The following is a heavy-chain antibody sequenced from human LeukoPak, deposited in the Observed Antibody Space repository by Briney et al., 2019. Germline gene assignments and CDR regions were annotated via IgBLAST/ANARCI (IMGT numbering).Heavy chain of an antibody. Sequence: SVKVSCKASGGTFSSNAISWVRQAPGQGLEWMGGIIPIFGTANYAQKFQGRVTITADESTSTAYMELSSLRSEDTAVYYCARDETGTYNWFDPWGQGTLVTVSS. CDR1: GGTFSSNA. CDR3: ARDETGTYNWFDP. CDR2: IIPIFGTA. J-gene: IGHJ5*02. D-gene: IGHD1-1*01. V-gene: IGHV1-69*01.